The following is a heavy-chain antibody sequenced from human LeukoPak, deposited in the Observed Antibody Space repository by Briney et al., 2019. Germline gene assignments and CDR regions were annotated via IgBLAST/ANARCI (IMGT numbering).Heavy chain of an antibody. CDR3: ARVSHIVIVPAAIRDAFDI. CDR2: IKQDGSEK. D-gene: IGHD2-2*02. J-gene: IGHJ3*02. CDR1: GFTLSSYW. V-gene: IGHV3-7*01. Sequence: GGSLRLSCAASGFTLSSYWMSWVRQAPGKGLEWVANIKQDGSEKYYVDSVKGRFTISRDNGKNSLYLQMNSLRAEDTAVYYCARVSHIVIVPAAIRDAFDIWGQGTMVTVSS.